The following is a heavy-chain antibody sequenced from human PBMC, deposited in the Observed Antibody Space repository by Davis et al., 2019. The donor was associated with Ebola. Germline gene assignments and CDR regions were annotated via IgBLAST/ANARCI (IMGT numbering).Heavy chain of an antibody. D-gene: IGHD2-2*01. CDR3: AKDRCSSRRCQDFYYGMDV. V-gene: IGHV3-30*02. CDR2: IWYDGSKA. Sequence: GGSLRLSCVASGYTFTEHGMHWVRQAPGKGLEWLAVIWYDGSKAEYADSVEGRFTISRDNSKETLYLQVNSLRAEDTAVYYCAKDRCSSRRCQDFYYGMDVWGQGTTVTVSS. J-gene: IGHJ6*02. CDR1: GYTFTEHG.